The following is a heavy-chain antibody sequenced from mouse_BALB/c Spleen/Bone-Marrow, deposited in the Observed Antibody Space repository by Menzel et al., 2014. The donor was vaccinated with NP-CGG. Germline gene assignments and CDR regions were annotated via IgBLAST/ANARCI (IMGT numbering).Heavy chain of an antibody. CDR3: ARWGAYFGY. Sequence: QVQLQQSGAELVRPGTPVKLSCKASGYTFASYWMNWVKQRPGRGLEWIGRIDPSDSETHYNQKFKDKATLTVDKSSSTAYIQLSSLTSEDSAVYYCARWGAYFGYWGQGTTLTVSS. J-gene: IGHJ2*01. CDR1: GYTFASYW. CDR2: IDPSDSET. V-gene: IGHV1-61*01.